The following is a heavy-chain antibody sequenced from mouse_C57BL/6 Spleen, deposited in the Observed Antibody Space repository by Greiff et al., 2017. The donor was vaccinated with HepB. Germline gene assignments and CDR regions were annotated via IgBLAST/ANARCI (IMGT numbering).Heavy chain of an antibody. CDR2: IDPSDSYT. CDR3: ARSSSPSRYFDY. D-gene: IGHD1-1*01. CDR1: GYTFTSYW. Sequence: QVHVKQPGAELVRPGTSVKLSCKASGYTFTSYWMHWVKQRPGQGLEWIGVIDPSDSYTNYNQKFKGKATLTVDTSSSTAYMQLSSLTSEDSAVYYCARSSSPSRYFDYWGQGTTLTVSS. V-gene: IGHV1-59*01. J-gene: IGHJ2*01.